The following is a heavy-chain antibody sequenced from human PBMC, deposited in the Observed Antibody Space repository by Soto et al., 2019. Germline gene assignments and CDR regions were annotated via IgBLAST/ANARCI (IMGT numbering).Heavy chain of an antibody. CDR1: GYTFTRDQ. CDR2: IDPSGGKT. J-gene: IGHJ5*02. Sequence: GASVKVSCKASGYTFTRDQIHWVRRAPGQGLEWMGMIDPSGGKTNYAQKFQGRVTMTRDTSTSTVYMALSSLRSEDTAIYFCARVMRSLLSITALDTWGQGTLVTVSS. CDR3: ARVMRSLLSITALDT. D-gene: IGHD5-18*01. V-gene: IGHV1-46*01.